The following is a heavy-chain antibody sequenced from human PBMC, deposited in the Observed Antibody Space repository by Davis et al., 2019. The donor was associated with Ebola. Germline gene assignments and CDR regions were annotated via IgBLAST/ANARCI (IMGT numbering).Heavy chain of an antibody. CDR2: SGST. V-gene: IGHV4-34*01. CDR3: ARHPRTGLRGLQYFDY. CDR1: GGSISGYS. J-gene: IGHJ4*02. D-gene: IGHD4-17*01. Sequence: MPLETLSLTCAVYGGSISGYSWSWIRQPPGKGLEWIGDSGSTNYNPSLKSRVTISVDTSMNQSSLKLTSVTAADTAVYYCARHPRTGLRGLQYFDYWGQGTLVAVSS.